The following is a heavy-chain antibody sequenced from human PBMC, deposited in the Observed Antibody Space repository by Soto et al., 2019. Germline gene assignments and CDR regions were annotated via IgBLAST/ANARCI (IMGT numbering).Heavy chain of an antibody. Sequence: QVQLVQSGAEVKKPGASVKVSCKVSGYTLTELSMHWVRQAPGKGLEWMGGFDPEDGETIYAQKFQGRVTMTEDTSTDTAYMELSSLRSEDTAVYYCATERDLVPAAPGADYYYYGMDVWGQGTTVTVSS. V-gene: IGHV1-24*01. CDR2: FDPEDGET. CDR3: ATERDLVPAAPGADYYYYGMDV. D-gene: IGHD2-2*01. CDR1: GYTLTELS. J-gene: IGHJ6*02.